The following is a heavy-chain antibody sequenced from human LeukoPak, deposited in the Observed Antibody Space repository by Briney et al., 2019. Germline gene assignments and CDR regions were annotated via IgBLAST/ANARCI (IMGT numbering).Heavy chain of an antibody. V-gene: IGHV4-59*08. CDR3: AGGRYYYDSSGYY. D-gene: IGHD3-22*01. CDR2: IYYSGST. CDR1: GGSISSYY. J-gene: IGHJ4*02. Sequence: PSETLSLTCTVSGGSISSYYWSWIRQPPGKGLEWIGYIYYSGSTNYNPPLKSRVTISVDTSKNQFSLKLSSVTAADTAVYYCAGGRYYYDSSGYYWGQGTLVTVSS.